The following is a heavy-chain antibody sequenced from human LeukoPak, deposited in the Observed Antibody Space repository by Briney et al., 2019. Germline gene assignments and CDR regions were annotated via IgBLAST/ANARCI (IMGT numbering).Heavy chain of an antibody. V-gene: IGHV5-10-1*01. CDR2: IDPSDSYT. CDR1: GYSFTSYW. D-gene: IGHD6-13*01. Sequence: GESLRISCKGSGYSFTSYWISWVRQMPGKGLEWMGRIDPSDSYTNYSPSFQGHVTISADKSISTAYLQWSSLKASDTAMYYCARDIAAAGIIHYGMDVWGQGTTVTVSS. J-gene: IGHJ6*02. CDR3: ARDIAAAGIIHYGMDV.